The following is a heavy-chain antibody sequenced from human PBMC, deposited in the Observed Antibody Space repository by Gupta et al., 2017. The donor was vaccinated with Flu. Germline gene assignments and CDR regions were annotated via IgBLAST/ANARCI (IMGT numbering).Heavy chain of an antibody. Sequence: EVQLLESGRALVQPGGSVILSFAASGFTFSTNPMSWVRQAPGKGLEWVSSISGSNGRTYYADSVKGRFTISRDDSKNTLHLQVNSLRAEDTAVYYCARSEDSTSAVGDHWGQGTLVTVSS. J-gene: IGHJ4*02. CDR1: GFTFSTNP. CDR2: ISGSNGRT. CDR3: ARSEDSTSAVGDH. V-gene: IGHV3-23*01. D-gene: IGHD6-6*01.